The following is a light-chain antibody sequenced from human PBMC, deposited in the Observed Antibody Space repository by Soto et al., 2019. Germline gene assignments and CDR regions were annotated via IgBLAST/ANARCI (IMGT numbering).Light chain of an antibody. CDR3: QQCGLSPRT. Sequence: EIVLTQSPGTLSLSPGERATLSCRASQSVSSSYLAWYQQKPGQAPRLLIYGTFNRATGIPDRFSGDGSGTDFTLTINRLEPEDFAVYFCQQCGLSPRTFGQGTKVEV. CDR1: QSVSSSY. CDR2: GTF. J-gene: IGKJ1*01. V-gene: IGKV3-20*01.